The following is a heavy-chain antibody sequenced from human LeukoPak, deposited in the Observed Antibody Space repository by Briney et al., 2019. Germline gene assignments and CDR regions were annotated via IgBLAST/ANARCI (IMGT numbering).Heavy chain of an antibody. D-gene: IGHD2-2*02. Sequence: PSETLSLTCVVYGGSFSGYYWTWIRQPPGKGLEWIGEIDHSGTTNYNPSLKSRVTMSVDTSKNQFSLMVSSVTAADTAVYYCATGRNGVVPAPILGVGPWYNCHYMDVWGKGTTVTVSS. CDR3: ATGRNGVVPAPILGVGPWYNCHYMDV. J-gene: IGHJ6*03. CDR1: GGSFSGYY. CDR2: IDHSGTT. V-gene: IGHV4-34*01.